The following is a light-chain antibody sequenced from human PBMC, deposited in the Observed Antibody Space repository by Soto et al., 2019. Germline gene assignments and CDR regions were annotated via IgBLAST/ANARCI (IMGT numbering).Light chain of an antibody. Sequence: EVVLTQSPGTLSLSPGERATLSCRASQSVSSSYLAWYQQKPGKAPRLLIYGAYNRATGIPGRFSGSGSGTEFTLTISSLEPEDFAVYYCQQYGTSPPLYTFGQGTKLEIK. V-gene: IGKV3-20*01. J-gene: IGKJ2*01. CDR3: QQYGTSPPLYT. CDR1: QSVSSSY. CDR2: GAY.